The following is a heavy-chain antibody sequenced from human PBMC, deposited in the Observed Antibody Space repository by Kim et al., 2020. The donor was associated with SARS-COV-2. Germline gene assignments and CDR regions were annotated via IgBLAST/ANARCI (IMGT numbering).Heavy chain of an antibody. CDR2: ISADESNK. CDR3: AREGHSSGRAGTFDN. CDR1: GFTFGSAH. D-gene: IGHD6-19*01. Sequence: GGSLRLSCAGSGFTFGSAHMHWVRQAPGKGLEWVALISADESNKYYVDSVKGRFTVSRDNSQNTLFLQIDSLTAEDTAVYYCAREGHSSGRAGTFDNWG. V-gene: IGHV3-30*03. J-gene: IGHJ4*01.